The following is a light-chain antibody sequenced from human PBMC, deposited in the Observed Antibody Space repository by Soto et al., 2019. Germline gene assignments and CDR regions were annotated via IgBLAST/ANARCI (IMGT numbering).Light chain of an antibody. Sequence: TLSVSPGERATLSCRASQSVSNNLAWYQQKPGQAPRLLIYGASTRAIGIPARFSGSGSGTEFTLTISSLQSEDFAVYYCQQSNDWWTFGQGTKVDIK. J-gene: IGKJ1*01. CDR3: QQSNDWWT. CDR2: GAS. V-gene: IGKV3-15*01. CDR1: QSVSNN.